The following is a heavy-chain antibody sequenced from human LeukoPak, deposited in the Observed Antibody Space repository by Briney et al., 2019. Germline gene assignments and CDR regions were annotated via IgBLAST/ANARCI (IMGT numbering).Heavy chain of an antibody. CDR3: ARGPKDIVVVRDYYYYGMDV. Sequence: ASVKVSCKASGYTFTSYGISWVRQAPGQGLEWMGWISAYNGNTNYAQKLQGRVTMTTDTPTSTAYMELRSLRSDDTAVYYCARGPKDIVVVRDYYYYGMDVWGQGTTVTVSS. J-gene: IGHJ6*02. CDR2: ISAYNGNT. CDR1: GYTFTSYG. D-gene: IGHD2-2*01. V-gene: IGHV1-18*01.